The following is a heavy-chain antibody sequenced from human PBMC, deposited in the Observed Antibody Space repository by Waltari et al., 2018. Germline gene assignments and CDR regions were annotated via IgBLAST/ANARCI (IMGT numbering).Heavy chain of an antibody. CDR2: IKQDGSEK. D-gene: IGHD2-15*01. V-gene: IGHV3-7*01. CDR1: GFTFSSYW. CDR3: ARDSLEGVEANYYYMDV. J-gene: IGHJ6*03. Sequence: EVQLVESGGGLVQPGGSLRLSCAASGFTFSSYWMSWVRQAPGKGLEWVANIKQDGSEKYYVDSVKGRFTISRDNTKNSLYLQMNSLRAEDTAVYYCARDSLEGVEANYYYMDVWGKGTTVTVSS.